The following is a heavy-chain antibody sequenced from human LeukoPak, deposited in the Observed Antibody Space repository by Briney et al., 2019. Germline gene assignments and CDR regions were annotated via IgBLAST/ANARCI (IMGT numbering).Heavy chain of an antibody. D-gene: IGHD3-22*01. CDR3: AREGLRYYDTSGFHY. V-gene: IGHV4-4*07. CDR1: GGSISSYY. J-gene: IGHJ4*02. Sequence: PSETLSLTCTVSGGSISSYYWNWIRQPVGKGLEWIGRIYSSGTTNYNPSLKSRVTMSVDMSKNQFSLRLTSVTAADTAVYYCAREGLRYYDTSGFHYWGQGALVTVSS. CDR2: IYSSGTT.